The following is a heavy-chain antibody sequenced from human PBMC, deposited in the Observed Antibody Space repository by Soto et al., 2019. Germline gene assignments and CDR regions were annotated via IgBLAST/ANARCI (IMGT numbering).Heavy chain of an antibody. CDR2: IKQDGSEQ. Sequence: EVQLVESGGGLVQPGGSLRLSCAASGFTFSGYWMSWVRQAPGKGLEWVANIKQDGSEQFYVDSVKGRFTISRDNAKNSLYLQMNSLRAENTAVYYCAREAVWGQGTTVTVSS. CDR1: GFTFSGYW. CDR3: AREAV. J-gene: IGHJ6*02. V-gene: IGHV3-7*05.